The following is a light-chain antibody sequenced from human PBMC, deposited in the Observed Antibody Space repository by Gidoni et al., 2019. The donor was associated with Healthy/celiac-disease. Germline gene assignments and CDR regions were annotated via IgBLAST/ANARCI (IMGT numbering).Light chain of an antibody. V-gene: IGLV3-25*03. CDR1: ALPKQY. Sequence: SYELTQPPSASVSPGLTARITCPGDALPKQYAYWYQQKPGQAPVLVIYKDSERPSGFPERFSGSSSGTAVTLTLSGIQAEDEADYCCQSADSSGTFWVFGGGTKLPVL. CDR2: KDS. CDR3: QSADSSGTFWV. J-gene: IGLJ3*02.